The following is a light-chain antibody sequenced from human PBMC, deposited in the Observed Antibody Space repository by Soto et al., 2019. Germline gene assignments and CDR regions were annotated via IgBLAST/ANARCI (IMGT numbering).Light chain of an antibody. CDR3: SSYAGRYILGV. J-gene: IGLJ3*02. CDR2: DVT. V-gene: IGLV2-11*01. CDR1: SSDVGGYDF. Sequence: QSALAQPRSVSGSPGQSVTLSCTGTSSDVGGYDFVSWYQQYPGKAPKLIIFDVTERTSGVPDRFSGSKSGNSASLTISGLQAEDEADYYCSSYAGRYILGVFGGGTKVTVL.